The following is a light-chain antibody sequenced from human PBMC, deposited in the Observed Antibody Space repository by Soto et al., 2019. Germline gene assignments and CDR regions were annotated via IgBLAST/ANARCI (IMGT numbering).Light chain of an antibody. CDR2: DVS. V-gene: IGLV2-14*01. CDR3: SSYTSSSTLVV. CDR1: SSDDGGYNY. J-gene: IGLJ2*01. Sequence: QSALTQPASVSGCPGQSISISCTGTSSDDGGYNYVSWYQQHPGKAPKLMIYDVSNRPSGVSNRFSGSKSGNTASLTISGLQAEDEADYYCSSYTSSSTLVVFGGGTKLTVL.